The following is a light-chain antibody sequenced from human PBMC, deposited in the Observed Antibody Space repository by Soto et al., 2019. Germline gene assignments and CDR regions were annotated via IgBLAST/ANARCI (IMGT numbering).Light chain of an antibody. CDR1: QNIRNY. J-gene: IGKJ5*01. CDR2: AAS. V-gene: IGKV1-39*01. CDR3: QQYNTYST. Sequence: DIEVTQSPSSLSASVRDSVTITCRASQNIRNYLNWYQQKPGRAPKTLIYAASSLQSGVPSRFSGGGSATDFTLTITSLQPEDFATYYCQQYNTYSTFGQGTRLEIK.